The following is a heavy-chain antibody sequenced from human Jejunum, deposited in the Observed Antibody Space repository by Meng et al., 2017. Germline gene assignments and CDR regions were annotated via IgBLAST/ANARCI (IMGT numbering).Heavy chain of an antibody. D-gene: IGHD3-3*01. V-gene: IGHV4-30-4*01. CDR1: GGSISSDDYY. CDR3: ATFDFSVGYGD. CDR2: IHYIESA. J-gene: IGHJ4*02. Sequence: QVQLQESGPGLVKPSQTLSLTCTVSGGSISSDDYYWSWLRQPPGKDLEWIGYIHYIESAFYHPALKSQATVSVDTSKNQFSLELKSVTAADTALYYCATFDFSVGYGDWGQGTLVTVSS.